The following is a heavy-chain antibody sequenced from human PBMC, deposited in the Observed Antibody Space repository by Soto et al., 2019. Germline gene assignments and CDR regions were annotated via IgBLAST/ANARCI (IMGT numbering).Heavy chain of an antibody. CDR3: ARTEQGIAAAGPSDFDY. D-gene: IGHD6-13*01. J-gene: IGHJ4*02. Sequence: GGSLRLSCTGSGFDFGDYYMSWIRQAPGKGLEWVSYIDSGDGTTYYTDSVKGRFTISRDNAKKTVYLQMSSLRAEDTAVYYCARTEQGIAAAGPSDFDYWGQGTLVTVSS. CDR1: GFDFGDYY. V-gene: IGHV3-11*01. CDR2: IDSGDGTT.